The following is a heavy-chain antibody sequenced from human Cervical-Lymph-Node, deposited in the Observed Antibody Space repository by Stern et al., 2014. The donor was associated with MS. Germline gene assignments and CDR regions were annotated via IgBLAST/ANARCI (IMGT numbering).Heavy chain of an antibody. V-gene: IGHV3-21*01. CDR3: ARGGHGDYVGHY. CDR2: IGSTSGYI. Sequence: VQLVQSGGGLVRPGGSLRLSCTASGFPFNTYNMNWVRQAPGQGLEWVASIGSTSGYIFYADSVRGRFTISRDNAKNSLYLQMSSLRVEDTALYYCARGGHGDYVGHYWGQGTLVTVSS. D-gene: IGHD4-17*01. CDR1: GFPFNTYN. J-gene: IGHJ4*02.